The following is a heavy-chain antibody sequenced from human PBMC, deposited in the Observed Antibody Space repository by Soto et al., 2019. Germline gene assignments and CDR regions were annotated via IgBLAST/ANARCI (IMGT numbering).Heavy chain of an antibody. CDR2: IYYSGST. Sequence: QVQLQESGPGLVKPSETLSLTCTVSGGSISSYYWSWIRQPPGKGLEWIGYIYYSGSTNYNPSLKSRVTISVDTSKNPFSLKLSSVTAADTAVYYCARTLDPRVYLLFAPWGQGTLVTVSS. CDR3: ARTLDPRVYLLFAP. CDR1: GGSISSYY. V-gene: IGHV4-59*01. J-gene: IGHJ5*02. D-gene: IGHD1-20*01.